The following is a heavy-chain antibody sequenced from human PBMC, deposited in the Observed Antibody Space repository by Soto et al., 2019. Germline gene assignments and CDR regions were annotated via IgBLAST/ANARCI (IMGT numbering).Heavy chain of an antibody. CDR1: GYTFTSYY. CDR3: ARDPNPQHIHYGMDV. D-gene: IGHD2-8*01. CDR2: INPSGGST. V-gene: IGHV1-46*01. J-gene: IGHJ6*02. Sequence: ASVKVSCKASGYTFTSYYMHWVRQAPGQGLEWMGIINPSGGSTSYAQKFQGRVTMTRDTSTSTVYMELSSLRSEDTAVYYCARDPNPQHIHYGMDVWGQGTTVTVSS.